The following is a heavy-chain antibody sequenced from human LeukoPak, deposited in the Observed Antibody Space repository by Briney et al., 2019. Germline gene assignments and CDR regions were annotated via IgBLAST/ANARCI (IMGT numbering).Heavy chain of an antibody. CDR2: ISSSGSTI. CDR3: ATCGWYGYYYFDY. CDR1: VFTFSDYY. J-gene: IGHJ4*02. D-gene: IGHD6-19*01. V-gene: IGHV3-11*04. Sequence: VGSLRLSCAASVFTFSDYYMSWIRQAPGKGLEWVSYISSSGSTIYYADSVKGRFTISRDNAKNSLYLQMNSLRAEDTAVYYCATCGWYGYYYFDYRGQGTLVTVSS.